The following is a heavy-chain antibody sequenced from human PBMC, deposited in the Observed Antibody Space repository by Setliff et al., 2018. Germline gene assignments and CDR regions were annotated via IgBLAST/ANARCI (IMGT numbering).Heavy chain of an antibody. V-gene: IGHV4-61*02. D-gene: IGHD2-21*01. CDR2: MYTSGST. CDR1: GGSISSDVYY. J-gene: IGHJ5*02. CDR3: ARRGERFFNWFDP. Sequence: SETLSLTCTVSGGSISSDVYYWSWIRQPAGKGLEWIGRMYTSGSTNYNPSLKSRVTISLDTSKNQFSLKLSSVTAADTAVYYCARRGERFFNWFDPWGQGTLVTVS.